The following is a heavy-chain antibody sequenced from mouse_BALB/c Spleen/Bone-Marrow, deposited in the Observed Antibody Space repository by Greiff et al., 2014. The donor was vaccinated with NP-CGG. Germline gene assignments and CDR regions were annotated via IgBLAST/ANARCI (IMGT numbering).Heavy chain of an antibody. J-gene: IGHJ2*01. CDR3: ARFYYGNPTGYFDY. CDR2: ISPGSGST. CDR1: GYTFSSYW. Sequence: VQLQQSGAELMKPGASMKISCKATGYTFSSYWIEWVKQRPGHGLEWIGEISPGSGSTNYNEQFKGKATFTADASSSTAYMELSSLTSEDSAVYYCARFYYGNPTGYFDYWGQGITLTVSS. D-gene: IGHD2-1*01. V-gene: IGHV1-9*01.